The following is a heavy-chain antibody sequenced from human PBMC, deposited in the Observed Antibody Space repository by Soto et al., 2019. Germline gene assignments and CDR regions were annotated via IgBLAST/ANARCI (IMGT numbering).Heavy chain of an antibody. CDR2: IYYSGST. V-gene: IGHV4-31*03. Sequence: PSQTLSLTCTVSGGSISSGGYYWSWIRQHPGKGLEWIGYIYYSGSTYYNPSLKSRVTISVDTSKNQFSLKLSSVTAADTAVYYCARDHSNYAPGGSGYMDVWGKGTTVTLSS. CDR1: GGSISSGGYY. D-gene: IGHD4-4*01. CDR3: ARDHSNYAPGGSGYMDV. J-gene: IGHJ6*03.